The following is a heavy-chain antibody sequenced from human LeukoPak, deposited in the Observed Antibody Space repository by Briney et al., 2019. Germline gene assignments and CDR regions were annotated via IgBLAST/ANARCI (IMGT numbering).Heavy chain of an antibody. Sequence: SETLSLTCTVSGGSISSYYWSWIRQPPGKGLEWIGYIYYSGSTNYNPSLKSRVTISVDTSKNQFSLKLSSVTAADTAVYYCARGGDIVVVPAAIGPQGSFDYWGQGTLVTVSS. CDR3: ARGGDIVVVPAAIGPQGSFDY. CDR2: IYYSGST. D-gene: IGHD2-2*02. CDR1: GGSISSYY. V-gene: IGHV4-59*01. J-gene: IGHJ4*02.